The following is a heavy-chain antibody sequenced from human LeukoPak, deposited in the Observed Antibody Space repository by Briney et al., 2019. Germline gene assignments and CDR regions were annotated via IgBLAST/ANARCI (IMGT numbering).Heavy chain of an antibody. Sequence: PGGSLRLSCAASGFTFSSYDMHWVRQATGKGLEWVSAIGTAGDTYYPGSVKGRFTISRENAKNSLYLQMNSLRAGDTAVYYCARGSYRITIFGVVIPPTYYYYGMDVWGQGTTVTVSS. V-gene: IGHV3-13*01. CDR2: IGTAGDT. D-gene: IGHD3-3*01. J-gene: IGHJ6*02. CDR3: ARGSYRITIFGVVIPPTYYYYGMDV. CDR1: GFTFSSYD.